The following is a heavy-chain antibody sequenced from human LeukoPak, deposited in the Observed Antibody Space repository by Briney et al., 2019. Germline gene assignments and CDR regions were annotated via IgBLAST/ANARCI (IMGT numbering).Heavy chain of an antibody. D-gene: IGHD6-19*01. J-gene: IGHJ4*02. CDR1: RDSISTYY. CDR2: IFYTGST. V-gene: IGHV4-59*12. Sequence: SETLSLTCTVSRDSISTYYWSWIWQRPGKGLEWLGYIFYTGSTKYNPSLKSRVTISVDTSKNQFSLKLASVTAADTAVYYCARLYSSGWSYYFDYWGQGTLVTVSS. CDR3: ARLYSSGWSYYFDY.